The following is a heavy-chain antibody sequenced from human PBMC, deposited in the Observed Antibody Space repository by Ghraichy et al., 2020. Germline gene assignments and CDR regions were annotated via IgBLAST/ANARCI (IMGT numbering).Heavy chain of an antibody. CDR2: ISYSGST. J-gene: IGHJ4*02. Sequence: SETLSLTCTVSGASISSSSHYWGWIRQPPGKGLAWIGSISYSGSTYYNPSLKSRVTISVDTSTNQFSLKLSSVTAADTAVYYCARALSGTYSEYYFDYWGQGTLVTVSS. D-gene: IGHD1-26*01. CDR1: GASISSSSHY. CDR3: ARALSGTYSEYYFDY. V-gene: IGHV4-39*07.